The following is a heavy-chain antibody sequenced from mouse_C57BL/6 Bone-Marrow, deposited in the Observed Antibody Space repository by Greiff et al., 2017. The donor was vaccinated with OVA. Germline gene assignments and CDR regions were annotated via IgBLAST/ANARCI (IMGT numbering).Heavy chain of an antibody. D-gene: IGHD4-1*01. V-gene: IGHV1-5*01. Sequence: EVQLQQSGTVLARPGASVKMSCKTSGYTFTSYWMHWVKQRPGQGLDWIGEIYPGNSDTSYTQKVKGKAKLTAVTSASTDYMELRSLTTEDSAVYYCGGAGTGYWGQGTTLTVAS. J-gene: IGHJ2*01. CDR2: IYPGNSDT. CDR3: GGAGTGY. CDR1: GYTFTSYW.